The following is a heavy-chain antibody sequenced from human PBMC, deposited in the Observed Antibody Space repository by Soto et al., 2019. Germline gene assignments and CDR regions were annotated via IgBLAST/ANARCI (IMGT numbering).Heavy chain of an antibody. D-gene: IGHD5-18*01. V-gene: IGHV1-69*13. J-gene: IGHJ6*02. CDR2: IVPVFGTV. Sequence: ASVKVSCKASGGTLSSYVISWVRQAPGQGLEWMGGIVPVFGTVNYAQKFQGRVTITADESTTTAYMELRSLRSEDAAVYYCARAQRIQLWASGMDVWGQGTTVTVSS. CDR3: ARAQRIQLWASGMDV. CDR1: GGTLSSYV.